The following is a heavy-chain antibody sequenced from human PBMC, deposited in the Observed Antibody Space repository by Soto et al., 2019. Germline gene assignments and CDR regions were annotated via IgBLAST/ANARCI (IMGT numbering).Heavy chain of an antibody. V-gene: IGHV3-13*01. D-gene: IGHD3-10*01. CDR3: ARGGGLDVMDV. J-gene: IGHJ6*02. Sequence: EVQLVESGGGLVQPGGSLRLSCAASGFTFSSYDMHWVRQATGKGLEWVSAIGTAGDTYYPGSVKGRFTISRENAKNSLHLQMNSLRAGDTAVYYCARGGGLDVMDVWGQGTTVTVSS. CDR1: GFTFSSYD. CDR2: IGTAGDT.